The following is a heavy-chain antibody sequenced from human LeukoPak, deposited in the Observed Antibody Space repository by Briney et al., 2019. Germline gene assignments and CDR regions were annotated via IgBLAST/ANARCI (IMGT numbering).Heavy chain of an antibody. V-gene: IGHV3-30*18. Sequence: GGSLRLSCAASGFTFSSYGMHWVRQAPGKGLEWVAVISYDGSNKYYADSVKGRFTISRDNSKNTLYLQMNSLRAEDTAVYYCAKDLTLVAAAGTHYYYYYGMDVRGQGTTVTVSS. CDR3: AKDLTLVAAAGTHYYYYYGMDV. CDR2: ISYDGSNK. D-gene: IGHD6-13*01. J-gene: IGHJ6*02. CDR1: GFTFSSYG.